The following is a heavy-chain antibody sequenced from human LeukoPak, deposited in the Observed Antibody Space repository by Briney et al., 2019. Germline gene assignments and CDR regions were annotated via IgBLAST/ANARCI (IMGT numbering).Heavy chain of an antibody. CDR1: GGSISRYF. V-gene: IGHV4-4*07. CDR2: IYTSGST. J-gene: IGHJ3*02. CDR3: AREIRGADAFDI. D-gene: IGHD1-26*01. Sequence: SETLSLTCTVSGGSISRYFWSWIRQPAGKGLEWIGRIYTSGSTNYSPSLKSRVTMSVDTSKNQFSLKPSSVTAADTAVYYCAREIRGADAFDIWGQGTMVTVSS.